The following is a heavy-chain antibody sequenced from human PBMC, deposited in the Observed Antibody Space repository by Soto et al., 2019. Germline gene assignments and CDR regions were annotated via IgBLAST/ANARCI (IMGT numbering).Heavy chain of an antibody. D-gene: IGHD2-15*01. CDR3: ARGVDCSGGSGFTFDY. J-gene: IGHJ4*02. CDR2: IYHSGST. V-gene: IGHV4-30-2*01. Sequence: QLQLQESGSGLVKPSQTLSLTCAVSGGSISSGGYSWSWIRQPPGKGLEWIGYIYHSGSTYYNPSLKRRVTISVDRSKNQFSLKLSSVTAADTAVYYCARGVDCSGGSGFTFDYWGQGTLVTVSS. CDR1: GGSISSGGYS.